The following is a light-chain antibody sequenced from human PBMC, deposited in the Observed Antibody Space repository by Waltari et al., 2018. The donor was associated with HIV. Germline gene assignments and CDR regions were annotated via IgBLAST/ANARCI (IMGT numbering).Light chain of an antibody. CDR3: QTWDSTTGF. CDR2: QDR. J-gene: IGLJ1*01. V-gene: IGLV3-1*01. Sequence: SFALTQPPSLSVSPGQTVNISCSGDKLGDKYVCLYQQKSGQSPELVMLQDRKRPPGIPEPFSGSNSGNTATLTISGTQPIDEGDYYCQTWDSTTGFFATGTRLTVL. CDR1: KLGDKY.